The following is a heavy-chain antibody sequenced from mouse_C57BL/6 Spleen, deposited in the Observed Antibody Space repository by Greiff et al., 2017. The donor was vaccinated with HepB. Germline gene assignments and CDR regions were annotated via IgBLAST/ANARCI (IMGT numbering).Heavy chain of an antibody. Sequence: DVHLVESGGGLVKPGGSLKLSCAASGFTFSSYAMSWVRQTPEKRLEWVATISDGGSYTYYPDNVKGRFTISRDNAKNNLYLQMSHLKSEDTAMYYCASIMVTNFAYWGQGTLVTVSA. CDR2: ISDGGSYT. V-gene: IGHV5-4*01. CDR1: GFTFSSYA. J-gene: IGHJ3*01. CDR3: ASIMVTNFAY. D-gene: IGHD2-2*01.